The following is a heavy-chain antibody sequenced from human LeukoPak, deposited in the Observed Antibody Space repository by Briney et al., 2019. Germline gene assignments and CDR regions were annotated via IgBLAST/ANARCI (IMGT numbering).Heavy chain of an antibody. J-gene: IGHJ4*02. Sequence: GRSLRLTCAASGFTFSSYGMHWVRQAPGKGPEWVAVIWYDGSNKYYADSVKGRFTISRDNSKNTLYLQMNSLRAEDTAVYYCARVRDSSSWYVNYFDYWGQGTLVTVSS. V-gene: IGHV3-33*01. CDR1: GFTFSSYG. CDR2: IWYDGSNK. CDR3: ARVRDSSSWYVNYFDY. D-gene: IGHD6-13*01.